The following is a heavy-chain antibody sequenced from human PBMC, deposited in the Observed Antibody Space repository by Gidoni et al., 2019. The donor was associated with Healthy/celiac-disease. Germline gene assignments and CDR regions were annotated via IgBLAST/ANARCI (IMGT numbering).Heavy chain of an antibody. D-gene: IGHD3-16*01. CDR3: AKDLGVGLLGAFDI. Sequence: EVQLLESGGGLVQPGGSLRLSCAASGFPFRSYAMSWVRQAPVKGLEWVSAISGSGGSTYYADSVKGRFTISRDNSKNTLYLQMNSLRAEDTAVYYCAKDLGVGLLGAFDIWGQGTMVTVSS. CDR2: ISGSGGST. J-gene: IGHJ3*02. CDR1: GFPFRSYA. V-gene: IGHV3-23*01.